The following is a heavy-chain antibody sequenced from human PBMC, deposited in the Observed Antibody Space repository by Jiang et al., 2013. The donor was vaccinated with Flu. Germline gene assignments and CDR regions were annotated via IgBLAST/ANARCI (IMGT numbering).Heavy chain of an antibody. Sequence: VTLTCTFSGFSLTTNGMCVSWIRQPPGKALEWLALIDWDDDKYYSTSLKTRLTISKDTSKNQVVLTMTNMDPVDTATYYCRLNWRDAFDIWGQGTMVTVSS. V-gene: IGHV2-70*01. CDR3: RLNWRDAFDI. CDR1: GFSLTTNGMC. J-gene: IGHJ3*02. CDR2: IDWDDDK. D-gene: IGHD2-8*02.